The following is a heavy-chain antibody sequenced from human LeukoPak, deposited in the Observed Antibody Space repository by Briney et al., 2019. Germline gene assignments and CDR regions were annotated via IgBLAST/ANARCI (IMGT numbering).Heavy chain of an antibody. V-gene: IGHV1-8*01. Sequence: ASVKVSCKASGYTFTSYDINWVRQATGQGLEWMGWMNPNSGNTGYAQKFQGRVTMTRNTSISTVYMELSSLRSEDTAVYYCARRPYYDILTGIFGYYYYGMDVWGQGTTVTVSS. CDR2: MNPNSGNT. J-gene: IGHJ6*02. CDR1: GYTFTSYD. CDR3: ARRPYYDILTGIFGYYYYGMDV. D-gene: IGHD3-9*01.